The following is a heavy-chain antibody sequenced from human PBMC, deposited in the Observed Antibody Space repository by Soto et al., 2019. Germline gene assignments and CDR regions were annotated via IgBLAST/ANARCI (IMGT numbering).Heavy chain of an antibody. D-gene: IGHD4-17*01. CDR1: GGSISSVNW. Sequence: SETLSLTCAVSGGSISSVNWWSWVRQPPGKGLEWIVEIYHSGSTNYNPSLKSRVTISVDKSKNQFSLKLSSVTAADTAVYYCRVWDGEASFDYYYGMDVWGQGTTVTVSS. V-gene: IGHV4-4*02. J-gene: IGHJ6*02. CDR2: IYHSGST. CDR3: RVWDGEASFDYYYGMDV.